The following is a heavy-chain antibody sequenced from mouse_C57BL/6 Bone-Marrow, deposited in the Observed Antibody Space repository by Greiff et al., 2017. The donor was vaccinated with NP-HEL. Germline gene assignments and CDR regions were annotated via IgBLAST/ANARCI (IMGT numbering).Heavy chain of an antibody. CDR2: IDPSDSYT. CDR1: GYTFTSYW. CDR3: ARPGKPDYFGY. Sequence: VQLQQPGAELVRPGTSVTLSCKASGYTFTSYWMHWVKQRPGQGLEWIGVIDPSDSYTNYNQKFKGKAKFTVDTSSSTAYMQRSSLTSEDSAVYYCARPGKPDYFGYWGQGTTLTVSS. D-gene: IGHD2-1*01. J-gene: IGHJ2*01. V-gene: IGHV1-59*01.